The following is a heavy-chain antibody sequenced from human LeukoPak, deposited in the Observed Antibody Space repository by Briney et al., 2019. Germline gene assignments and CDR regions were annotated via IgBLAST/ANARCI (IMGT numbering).Heavy chain of an antibody. D-gene: IGHD3-3*01. V-gene: IGHV3-33*01. CDR2: IWYDGSNK. Sequence: GGSLRLSCAASGFTFSSDGMHWVRQAPGKGLEWVAVIWYDGSNKYYADSVKGRFTISRDNSKNTLYLQMNSLRAEDTAVYYCARDGWVTIFGVVIGGFDYWGQGTLVTVSS. CDR3: ARDGWVTIFGVVIGGFDY. CDR1: GFTFSSDG. J-gene: IGHJ4*02.